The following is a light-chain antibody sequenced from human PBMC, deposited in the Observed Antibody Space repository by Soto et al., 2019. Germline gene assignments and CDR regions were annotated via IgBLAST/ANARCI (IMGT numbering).Light chain of an antibody. CDR1: SSDVGGYNY. J-gene: IGLJ1*01. V-gene: IGLV2-14*01. Sequence: QSALTQPASVSGSPGQSITISSTGTSSDVGGYNYVSWYQQHPGKAPKLMIYEVSNRPSGVSNRFSGSKSGNTASLTISGLQAEDEADYYYSSYTSSSTLGFGTGTKVTVL. CDR3: SSYTSSSTLG. CDR2: EVS.